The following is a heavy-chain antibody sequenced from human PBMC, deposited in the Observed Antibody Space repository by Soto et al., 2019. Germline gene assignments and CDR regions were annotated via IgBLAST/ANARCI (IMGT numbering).Heavy chain of an antibody. J-gene: IGHJ4*02. CDR1: GYTFTSYG. Sequence: ASVKVSCKXSGYTFTSYGISWVRQAPGQGLEWMGWISAYNGNTNYAQKLQGRVTMTTDTSTSTAYMELRSLRPDDTAVYYCARDLPIFTIAARAFDYWGQGTLVTVSS. V-gene: IGHV1-18*01. CDR2: ISAYNGNT. CDR3: ARDLPIFTIAARAFDY. D-gene: IGHD6-6*01.